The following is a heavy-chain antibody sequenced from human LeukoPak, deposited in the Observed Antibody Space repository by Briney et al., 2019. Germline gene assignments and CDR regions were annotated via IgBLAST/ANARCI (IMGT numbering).Heavy chain of an antibody. D-gene: IGHD1-14*01. CDR2: IKQDGSEK. CDR3: ARLRTFDY. CDR1: GFTFSNYW. V-gene: IGHV3-7*03. Sequence: PGGSLRLPCAASGFTFSNYWMSWVRQAPGKGLEWVANIKQDGSEKYYVGSVKGRFTISRDNADNSLYLQMNSLRAEDTAVYYCARLRTFDYWGQGTLVTVSS. J-gene: IGHJ4*02.